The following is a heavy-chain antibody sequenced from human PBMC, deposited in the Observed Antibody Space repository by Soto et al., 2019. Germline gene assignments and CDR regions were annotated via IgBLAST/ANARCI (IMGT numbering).Heavy chain of an antibody. CDR1: GFTFSSYA. D-gene: IGHD2-8*01. CDR3: ARGGIVLIPYYGIDV. J-gene: IGHJ6*02. CDR2: ISSNGGST. Sequence: GSLRLSCAASGFTFSSYAMHWVRQAPGKGLEYVSAISSNGGSTYYADSVKGRFTISRDNSKNTLYLQMGSLRAEDMAVYYCARGGIVLIPYYGIDVWGQGTTVTVSS. V-gene: IGHV3-64*02.